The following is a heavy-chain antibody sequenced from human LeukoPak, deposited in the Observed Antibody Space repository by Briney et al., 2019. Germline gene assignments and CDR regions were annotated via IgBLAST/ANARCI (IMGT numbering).Heavy chain of an antibody. D-gene: IGHD6-13*01. CDR3: ARGQQNYYYYYMDV. J-gene: IGHJ6*03. Sequence: ASVKVSCKASGGTFSSYAISWVRQAPGQGLEWMGGIIPIFGTANYAQKFQGRVTITADESTSTAYMELSRLRSDDTAVYYCARGQQNYYYYYMDVWGKGTTVTVSS. CDR1: GGTFSSYA. CDR2: IIPIFGTA. V-gene: IGHV1-69*13.